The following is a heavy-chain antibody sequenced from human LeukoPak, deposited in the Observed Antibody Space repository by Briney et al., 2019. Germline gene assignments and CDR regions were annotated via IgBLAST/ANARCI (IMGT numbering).Heavy chain of an antibody. CDR3: ASDPIAAAASGGDY. V-gene: IGHV3-21*01. CDR1: GFTFSQSA. Sequence: GGSLRLSRAASGFTFSQSAMRWVRQAPGKGLEWGSSITSRSIYTYYADSVKGRFTISTDNAKNSLYLQMNSLRAEDTAVYYCASDPIAAAASGGDYWGQGTPVTVSS. J-gene: IGHJ4*02. CDR2: ITSRSIYT. D-gene: IGHD6-13*01.